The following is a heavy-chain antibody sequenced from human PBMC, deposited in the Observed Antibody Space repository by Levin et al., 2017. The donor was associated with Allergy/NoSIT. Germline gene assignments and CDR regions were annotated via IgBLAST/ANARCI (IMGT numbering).Heavy chain of an antibody. D-gene: IGHD3-22*01. V-gene: IGHV4-59*01. J-gene: IGHJ3*02. CDR3: ARGAYYYDSSGPLRLGACDI. Sequence: SQTLSLTCTVSGGSISSYYWSWIRQPPGKGLEWIGYIYYSGSTNYNPSLKSRVTISVDTSKNQFSLKLSSVTAADTAVYYCARGAYYYDSSGPLRLGACDIWGQGTMVTVSS. CDR2: IYYSGST. CDR1: GGSISSYY.